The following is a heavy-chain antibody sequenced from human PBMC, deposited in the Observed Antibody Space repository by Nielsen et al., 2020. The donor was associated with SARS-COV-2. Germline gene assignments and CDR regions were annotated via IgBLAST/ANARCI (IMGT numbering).Heavy chain of an antibody. J-gene: IGHJ6*02. Sequence: GESLKISCAASGFTFGDAIIHWVRQASGKGLEWVGRIRSKTNNYETSYAASVKGRFIIPRDESKNMAYLQMNSLKTDDTAVYYCKHYYDMDVWGQGTTVTVSS. CDR1: GFTFGDAI. CDR3: KHYYDMDV. CDR2: IRSKTNNYET. V-gene: IGHV3-73*01.